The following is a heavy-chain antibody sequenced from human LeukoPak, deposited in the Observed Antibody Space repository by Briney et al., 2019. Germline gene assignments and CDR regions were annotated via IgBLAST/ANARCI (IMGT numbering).Heavy chain of an antibody. D-gene: IGHD4-23*01. J-gene: IGHJ5*02. Sequence: SVKVSCKASGGTFSSYAISWVRQAPGQGLEWMGGIIPIFGTANYAQKFQGRVTITADESTSTAYTELSSLRSEDTAVYYCARKVVTRTTNWSDPWGQGTLVTVSS. CDR3: ARKVVTRTTNWSDP. CDR1: GGTFSSYA. V-gene: IGHV1-69*13. CDR2: IIPIFGTA.